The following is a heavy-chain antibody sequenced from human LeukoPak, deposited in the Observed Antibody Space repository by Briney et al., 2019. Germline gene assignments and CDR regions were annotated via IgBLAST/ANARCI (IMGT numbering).Heavy chain of an antibody. CDR3: ARDPITIFGVVIARFDY. CDR2: INPNSGGT. CDR1: GYTFTGYY. D-gene: IGHD3-3*01. V-gene: IGHV1-2*02. J-gene: IGHJ4*02. Sequence: ASVKVSCKASGYTFTGYYMHWVRQAPGQGLEWMGWINPNSGGTNYAQKFQGRVTMTRDTFISTAYMELSRPRSDDTAVYYCARDPITIFGVVIARFDYWGQGTLVTVSS.